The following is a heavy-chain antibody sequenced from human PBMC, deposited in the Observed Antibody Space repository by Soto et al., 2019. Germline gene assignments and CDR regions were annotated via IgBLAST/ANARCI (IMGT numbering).Heavy chain of an antibody. J-gene: IGHJ4*02. CDR2: IYSGGTT. Sequence: EVQLVESGGGLMQPGGSLRLSCAASGFNVSTNYMTWVCQAPGKGLEWVSVIYSGGTTYYADSVKGRFIISRDNFKNTLYLQMNNLRAEDTALYYCARGSGSLYYFHYWGQGTLVTVSS. CDR3: ARGSGSLYYFHY. V-gene: IGHV3-53*01. CDR1: GFNVSTNY. D-gene: IGHD1-26*01.